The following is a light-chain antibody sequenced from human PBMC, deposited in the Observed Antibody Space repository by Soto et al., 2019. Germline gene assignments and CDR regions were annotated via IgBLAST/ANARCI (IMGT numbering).Light chain of an antibody. CDR2: EVT. CDR1: SSDVGGYNY. J-gene: IGLJ2*01. Sequence: QSVLTQPPSASGSPGQSVIISCTGTSSDVGGYNYVSWYQQHPGKAPKLIIYEVTKRPSGVPYRFSGSKSGNTASLTVSGLQPEDEADYYCSSYGGFNNVLFGGGTKLTVL. CDR3: SSYGGFNNVL. V-gene: IGLV2-8*01.